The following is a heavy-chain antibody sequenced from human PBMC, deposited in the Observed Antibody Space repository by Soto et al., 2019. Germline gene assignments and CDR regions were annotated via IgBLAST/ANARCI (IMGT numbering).Heavy chain of an antibody. J-gene: IGHJ4*02. V-gene: IGHV1-8*01. CDR3: ARGSRWDSRGYYYY. Sequence: QVQLVQSGAEVKKPGASVKVSCKASGYTFTSYDINWVRQATGQGLEWMGWMNPNSGNTGYAQKFKGRVTMTRNTSIRKGYMGLGSLRAEDTAVYYCARGSRWDSRGYYYYWGQGTLVTVSS. CDR1: GYTFTSYD. D-gene: IGHD3-22*01. CDR2: MNPNSGNT.